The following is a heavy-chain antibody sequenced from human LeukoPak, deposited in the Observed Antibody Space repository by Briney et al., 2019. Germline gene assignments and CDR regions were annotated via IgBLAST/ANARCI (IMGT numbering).Heavy chain of an antibody. CDR1: GFTFRTYW. J-gene: IGHJ4*02. D-gene: IGHD5/OR15-5a*01. V-gene: IGHV3-74*01. CDR2: ISSDGRNT. Sequence: GGSLRLSCAASGFTFRTYWMHWVRQAPGKGLVWVSRISSDGRNTIYPDAVKGRFTISRDNTNNILYLQMNSLRGDDTAVYYCARERDLRGAYCMDVWGQGTLVTVSS. CDR3: ARERDLRGAYCMDV.